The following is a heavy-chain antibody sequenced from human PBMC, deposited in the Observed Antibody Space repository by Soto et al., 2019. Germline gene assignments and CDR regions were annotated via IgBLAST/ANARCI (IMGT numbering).Heavy chain of an antibody. D-gene: IGHD5-18*01. CDR1: GFTFTSYG. CDR2: ISYDGGSQ. J-gene: IGHJ4*02. V-gene: IGHV3-30*03. Sequence: QAHLVESGGGVVQPGRSLRLSCAAAGFTFTSYGMHWVRQAPGTRLGWVAVISYDGGSQHYADSVKCRFTISRDNSKNMVLLQMNSLRAEDTAVYYCVSDRGYGHASVPYSWGQRTLVSVSS. CDR3: VSDRGYGHASVPYS.